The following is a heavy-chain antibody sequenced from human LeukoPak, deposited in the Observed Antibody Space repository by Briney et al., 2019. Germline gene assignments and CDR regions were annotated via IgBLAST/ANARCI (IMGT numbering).Heavy chain of an antibody. CDR2: ITNNGDTT. CDR1: GFTFASYA. D-gene: IGHD4-11*01. Sequence: GGSLRLSCAASGFTFASYAMRWVRQAPGKGLEWVSSITNNGDTTYYADSVKGRFTISRDNSKNTLYLQMNSLRAEDTAPYYCADSNYWYPVDYWGQGTLVTVSS. CDR3: ADSNYWYPVDY. V-gene: IGHV3-23*01. J-gene: IGHJ4*02.